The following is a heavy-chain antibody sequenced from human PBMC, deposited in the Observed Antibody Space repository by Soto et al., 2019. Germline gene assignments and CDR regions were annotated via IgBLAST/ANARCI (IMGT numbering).Heavy chain of an antibody. V-gene: IGHV3-11*01. CDR2: ISESGTTI. Sequence: QVHLMESGGGLVKPGGSLRLSCAASGFAFSAYYMSWIRQAPGKGLEWLSYISESGTTIYYADSVKGRFTISRDNAKNSLYLQMNRLRVEDTAVYYCTRSDYDTSGYTDYWGQGTLVTVSS. CDR1: GFAFSAYY. J-gene: IGHJ4*02. D-gene: IGHD3-22*01. CDR3: TRSDYDTSGYTDY.